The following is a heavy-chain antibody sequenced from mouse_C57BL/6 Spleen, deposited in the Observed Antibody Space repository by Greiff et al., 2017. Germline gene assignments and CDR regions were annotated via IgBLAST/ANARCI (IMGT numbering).Heavy chain of an antibody. CDR1: GYTFTSYG. V-gene: IGHV1-81*01. CDR2: IYPRSGNT. CDR3: AREEDYGSSPAWFAY. J-gene: IGHJ3*01. Sequence: QVQLQQSGAELARPGASVKLSCKASGYTFTSYGISWVKQRTGQGLEWIGEIYPRSGNTYYNEKFKGKATLTADKSSSTAYMELRSLTSEDSAVYFCAREEDYGSSPAWFAYWGQGTLDTVSA. D-gene: IGHD1-1*01.